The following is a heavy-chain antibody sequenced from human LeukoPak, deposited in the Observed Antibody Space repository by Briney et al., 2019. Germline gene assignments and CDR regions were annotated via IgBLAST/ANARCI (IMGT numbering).Heavy chain of an antibody. CDR1: GGSFSGYH. CDR3: ARGPRGIAFF. J-gene: IGHJ4*02. CDR2: INHSGST. D-gene: IGHD3-3*02. Sequence: SETLSLTCAVYGGSFSGYHWSWIRQPPGKGLEWIGEINHSGSTNYNPSLKSRVTISVDTSKNQFSLKLSSVTAADTAVYYCARGPRGIAFFWGQGTLVTVSS. V-gene: IGHV4-34*01.